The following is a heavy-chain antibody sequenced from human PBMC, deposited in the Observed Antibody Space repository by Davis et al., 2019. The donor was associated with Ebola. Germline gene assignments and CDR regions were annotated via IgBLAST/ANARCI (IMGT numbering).Heavy chain of an antibody. CDR1: GYSFTSYW. V-gene: IGHV5-51*01. J-gene: IGHJ6*02. D-gene: IGHD2-2*01. CDR2: IYPGDSDT. CDR3: ARQMGNQLLSAREYYYGMDV. Sequence: GESLKISCKGSGYSFTSYWIGWVRQMPGKGLEWMGIIYPGDSDTRYSPSFQGQVTISADKSISTAYLQWSSLKASDTAMYYCARQMGNQLLSAREYYYGMDVWGQGTTVTVSS.